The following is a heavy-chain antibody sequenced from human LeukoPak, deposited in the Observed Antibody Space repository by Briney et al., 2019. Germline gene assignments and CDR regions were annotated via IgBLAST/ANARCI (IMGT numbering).Heavy chain of an antibody. Sequence: SVKVSCKGSGGTFSSYAISWVRQAPGQGLEWMGRIIPILGIANYAQKLQGRVTITADKSTSTAYMELSSLRSEDTAVYYCAIDSSTKTVDAFDIWGQGTMVTVSS. CDR1: GGTFSSYA. CDR2: IIPILGIA. CDR3: AIDSSTKTVDAFDI. J-gene: IGHJ3*02. V-gene: IGHV1-69*04. D-gene: IGHD6-13*01.